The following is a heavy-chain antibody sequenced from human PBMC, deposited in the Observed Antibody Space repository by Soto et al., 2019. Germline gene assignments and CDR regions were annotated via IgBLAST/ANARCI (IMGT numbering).Heavy chain of an antibody. J-gene: IGHJ3*02. D-gene: IGHD3-10*01. Sequence: GGSLRLSCAASGFTVSSNYMSWVRQAPGKGLEWVSVIYRGGSTYYADSVKGRFTISRDNSKNTLYLQMNSLRAEDTAVYYCARDIPMVRGVTDAFDIWGQGTMVTVSS. V-gene: IGHV3-66*01. CDR1: GFTVSSNY. CDR2: IYRGGST. CDR3: ARDIPMVRGVTDAFDI.